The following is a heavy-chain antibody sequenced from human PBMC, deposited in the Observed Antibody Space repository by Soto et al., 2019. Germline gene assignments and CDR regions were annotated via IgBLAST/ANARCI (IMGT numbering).Heavy chain of an antibody. CDR2: INGDGSNT. J-gene: IGHJ6*01. D-gene: IGHD4-4*01. V-gene: IGHV3-74*01. Sequence: GGSLRLSCAATGFTFTNYWMHWVRQAPGKGLVWVSRINGDGSNTFYADSVKGRLTISRDNAKNTVYLQMNSLRVEDTAVYYCARGIQYRYGMDVWGQGTTVTVSS. CDR1: GFTFTNYW. CDR3: ARGIQYRYGMDV.